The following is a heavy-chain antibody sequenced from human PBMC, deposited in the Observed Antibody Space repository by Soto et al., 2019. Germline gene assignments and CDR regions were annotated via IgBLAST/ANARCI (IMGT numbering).Heavy chain of an antibody. Sequence: GESLKISCKGSGYSFTSYWIGWVRQMPGKGLEWMGIIYPGDSDTRYSPSFQGQVTISADKSISTAYLQWSSLKASDTAMYYCATTVATNYYYYYGMDVWREGTTVTVS. J-gene: IGHJ6*02. D-gene: IGHD5-12*01. V-gene: IGHV5-51*01. CDR1: GYSFTSYW. CDR2: IYPGDSDT. CDR3: ATTVATNYYYYYGMDV.